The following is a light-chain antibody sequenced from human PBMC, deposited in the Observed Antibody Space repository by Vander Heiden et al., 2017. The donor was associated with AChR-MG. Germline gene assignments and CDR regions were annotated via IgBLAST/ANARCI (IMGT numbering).Light chain of an antibody. J-gene: IGKJ4*01. CDR2: GAS. Sequence: ANRKVPPGERATVSGRAGESDSSNIGWQQQKPGQAPRVLIYGASARETGIPARYSGSGSGTEFTLTISSLQSEDFAVYYCQQYNNWPFTFGGGTKVEIK. CDR1: ESDSSN. CDR3: QQYNNWPFT. V-gene: IGKV3-15*01.